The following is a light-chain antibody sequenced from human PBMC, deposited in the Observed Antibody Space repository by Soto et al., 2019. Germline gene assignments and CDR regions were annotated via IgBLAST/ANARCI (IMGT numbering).Light chain of an antibody. Sequence: QSALTQPASASGSPGQSITISCTGTNSDVGGHNYVSRYQHHPGKAPKLMMYEVSNRPSGVSNRFSGSKSGNTASLTISGLQAEDEAEYHCSSFSSTSPLYVVGTGTKVTVL. J-gene: IGLJ1*01. CDR2: EVS. CDR1: NSDVGGHNY. CDR3: SSFSSTSPLYV. V-gene: IGLV2-14*01.